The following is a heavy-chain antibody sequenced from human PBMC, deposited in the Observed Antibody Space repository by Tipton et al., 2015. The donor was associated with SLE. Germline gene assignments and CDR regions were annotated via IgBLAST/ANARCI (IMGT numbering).Heavy chain of an antibody. J-gene: IGHJ6*02. V-gene: IGHV4-39*07. CDR2: IYYSGST. D-gene: IGHD1-26*01. CDR3: ARDASYLGDYGMDV. Sequence: LRLSCTVSGGSISSSSYYWGWIRQPPGKGLEWIGSIYYSGSTYYNPSLKSRVTISVDTSKNQFSLKLSSVTAADTAVYYCARDASYLGDYGMDVWGQGTTVTVSS. CDR1: GGSISSSSYY.